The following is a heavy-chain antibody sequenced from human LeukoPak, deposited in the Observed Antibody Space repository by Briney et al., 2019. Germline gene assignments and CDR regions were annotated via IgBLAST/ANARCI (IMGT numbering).Heavy chain of an antibody. CDR2: ISYDGSNK. CDR1: GFTFSSYG. CDR3: AKDRGHDYGDYTFDY. D-gene: IGHD4-17*01. Sequence: GGSLRLSCAASGFTFSSYGMHWVRQAPGKGLEWVAVISYDGSNKYYADSVKGRFTISRDNSKNTLYLQMNSLRAEDTAVYYCAKDRGHDYGDYTFDYWGQETLVTVSS. J-gene: IGHJ4*02. V-gene: IGHV3-30*18.